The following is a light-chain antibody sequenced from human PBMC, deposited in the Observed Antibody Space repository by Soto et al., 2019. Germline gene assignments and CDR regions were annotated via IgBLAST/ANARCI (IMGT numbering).Light chain of an antibody. V-gene: IGKV2-28*01. J-gene: IGKJ4*01. CDR1: HILLHSNGYNY. Sequence: DIVMTQSPLSLPVTPVEPSSIYSRSIHILLHSNGYNYLDWYLQKPGQSPQLLIYLGSNRASGVPARFSGSGSGTEFSLTISSLQSGDFAVYYCQQYNDWPLTFGGGTKV. CDR3: QQYNDWPLT. CDR2: LGS.